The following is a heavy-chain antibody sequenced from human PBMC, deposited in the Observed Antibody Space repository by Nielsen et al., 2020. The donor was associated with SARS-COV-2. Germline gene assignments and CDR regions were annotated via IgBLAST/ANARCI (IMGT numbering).Heavy chain of an antibody. V-gene: IGHV3-74*01. D-gene: IGHD4-23*01. J-gene: IGHJ4*02. Sequence: GESLKISCAASGFTFSSYWMHWVRQAPGKGLVWVSRINSDGSSTSYADSVKGRFTIPRDNAKNTLYLQMNSLRAEDTAVYYCVVTRVYWGQGTLVTVSS. CDR2: INSDGSST. CDR3: VVTRVY. CDR1: GFTFSSYW.